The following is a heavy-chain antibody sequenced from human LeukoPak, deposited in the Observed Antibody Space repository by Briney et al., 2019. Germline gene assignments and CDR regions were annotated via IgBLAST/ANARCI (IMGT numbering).Heavy chain of an antibody. CDR1: EFTFSIYA. D-gene: IGHD2-15*01. J-gene: IGHJ5*02. Sequence: RGSLRLSCAASEFTFSIYAMNWVRQAPGKGLEWVTFISYDGSKIFYADSVQGRFTVSRDNSKNTLYLQMSSLRVEDTAVYFCARDSPGRVFDLWGQGTLVTVSS. V-gene: IGHV3-30-3*01. CDR2: ISYDGSKI. CDR3: ARDSPGRVFDL.